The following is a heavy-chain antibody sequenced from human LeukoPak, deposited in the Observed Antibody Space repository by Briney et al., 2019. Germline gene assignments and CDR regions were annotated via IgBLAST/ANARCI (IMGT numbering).Heavy chain of an antibody. CDR2: INWNGGST. V-gene: IGHV3-20*01. J-gene: IGHJ5*02. CDR3: ARDHTVSLWFGELLGFDP. Sequence: GGSLRLSCAASGFTFDDYGMSWVRQAPGKGLEWVSGINWNGGSTGYADSAKGRFTISRDNAKNSLYLQMNSLRAEDTALYHCARDHTVSLWFGELLGFDPWGQGTLVTVSS. CDR1: GFTFDDYG. D-gene: IGHD3-10*01.